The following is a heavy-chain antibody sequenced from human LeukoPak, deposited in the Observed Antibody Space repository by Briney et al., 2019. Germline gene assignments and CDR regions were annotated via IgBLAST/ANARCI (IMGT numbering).Heavy chain of an antibody. D-gene: IGHD3-22*01. CDR3: ARESYSSGSYYFDY. J-gene: IGHJ4*02. CDR1: GFTFRSYW. CDR2: IKTDGSST. Sequence: GGSLRLSCAASGFTFRSYWMHWVRQAPGKGLVWVSRIKTDGSSTIYADSVKGRFTISRDNAKNTLYLQMNALRAEDTAVYFCARESYSSGSYYFDYWGQGTLVTVSS. V-gene: IGHV3-74*01.